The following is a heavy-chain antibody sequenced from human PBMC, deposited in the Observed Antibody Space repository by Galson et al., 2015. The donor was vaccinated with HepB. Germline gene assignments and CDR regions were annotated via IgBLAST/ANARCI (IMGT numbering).Heavy chain of an antibody. Sequence: SLRLSCAASGFTFSSYSMSWVRQAPGKGLEWVSSISSSSSYIYYADSVKGRFTISRDNAKNSLYLQMNSLRAEDTAVYYCARDRVGVGAVGWFDPWGQGTLVTVSS. J-gene: IGHJ5*02. CDR3: ARDRVGVGAVGWFDP. V-gene: IGHV3-21*01. CDR2: ISSSSSYI. CDR1: GFTFSSYS. D-gene: IGHD1-26*01.